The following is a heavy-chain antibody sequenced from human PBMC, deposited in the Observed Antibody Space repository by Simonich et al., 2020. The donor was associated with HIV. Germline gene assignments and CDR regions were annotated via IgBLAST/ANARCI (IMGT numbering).Heavy chain of an antibody. CDR1: GYTFTDSH. CDR2: INTNTGGT. Sequence: QVQLVQSAAEVKKPGASVKVSCKASGYTFTDSHIHWVRQAPGQGLEGMGWINTNTGGTESIEKFQGRVTMTRDTSITTAYMGVTSLKSDDAAVYYCAREGSQLEDALDIWGQGTMVTVSS. D-gene: IGHD1-1*01. V-gene: IGHV1-2*02. CDR3: AREGSQLEDALDI. J-gene: IGHJ3*02.